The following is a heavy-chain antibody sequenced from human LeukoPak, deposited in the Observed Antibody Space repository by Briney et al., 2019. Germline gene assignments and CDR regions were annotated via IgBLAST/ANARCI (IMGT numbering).Heavy chain of an antibody. CDR2: INHSGST. CDR3: ARDPTTVTTIFDS. CDR1: GGSFSGCY. V-gene: IGHV4-34*01. J-gene: IGHJ4*02. Sequence: SETLSLTCAVYGGSFSGCYWSWIRQPPGKGLEWIGEINHSGSTNYNPSLKSRVTISVDTSKNQFSLKLSSVTAADTAVYYCARDPTTVTTIFDSWGQGTLVTVSS. D-gene: IGHD4-17*01.